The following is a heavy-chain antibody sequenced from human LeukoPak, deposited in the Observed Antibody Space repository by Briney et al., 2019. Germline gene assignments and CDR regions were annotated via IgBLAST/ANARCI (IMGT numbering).Heavy chain of an antibody. V-gene: IGHV4-34*01. J-gene: IGHJ4*02. Sequence: SETLSLTCAVYGGSFSGYYWSWIRQPPGKGLEWIGEINHSGSTNYNPSLKSRVTISVDTSKNQFSLKLSSVTAADTAVYYCAREAIYPDYWGQGTLVTVSS. D-gene: IGHD2-2*02. CDR3: AREAIYPDY. CDR2: INHSGST. CDR1: GGSFSGYY.